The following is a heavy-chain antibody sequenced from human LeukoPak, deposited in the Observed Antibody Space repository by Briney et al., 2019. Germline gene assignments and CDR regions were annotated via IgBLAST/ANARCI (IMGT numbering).Heavy chain of an antibody. J-gene: IGHJ4*02. CDR2: IIPILGIA. Sequence: SVKVSCKASGGTFSSYTISWVRQAPGQGLEWMGRIIPILGIANYAQKFQGRVTITADKSTSTGYMELSSLRSEDTAVYYCARSPSGSYYNFDYWGQGTLVTVSS. CDR1: GGTFSSYT. D-gene: IGHD1-26*01. CDR3: ARSPSGSYYNFDY. V-gene: IGHV1-69*02.